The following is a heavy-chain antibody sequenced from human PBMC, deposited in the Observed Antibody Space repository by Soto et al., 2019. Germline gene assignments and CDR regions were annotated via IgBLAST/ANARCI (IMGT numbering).Heavy chain of an antibody. CDR1: GFTFSSYG. D-gene: IGHD2-2*03. CDR2: ISYDGSNK. V-gene: IGHV3-30*18. CDR3: AKDQVFGYCSSTSCRHPPDY. Sequence: GGSLRLSCAASGFTFSSYGMHWVRQAPGKGLEWVAVISYDGSNKYYADSVKGRFTISRDNSKNTLYLQMNSLRAEDTAVHYCAKDQVFGYCSSTSCRHPPDYWGQGTLVTVSS. J-gene: IGHJ4*02.